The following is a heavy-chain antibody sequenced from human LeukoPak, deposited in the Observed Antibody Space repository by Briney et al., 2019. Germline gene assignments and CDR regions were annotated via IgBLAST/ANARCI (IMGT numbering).Heavy chain of an antibody. Sequence: GESLKISCKGSGYSFTSYWIGWVRQMPGKGLEWMGITYPGDSDTKYSPSFQGQVTISSDKSINPAYLQWSSLEASDTAMYYCARLRSLYRSLSGHFDYWGQGTLVTVSS. CDR2: TYPGDSDT. CDR1: GYSFTSYW. V-gene: IGHV5-51*01. J-gene: IGHJ4*02. D-gene: IGHD6-6*01. CDR3: ARLRSLYRSLSGHFDY.